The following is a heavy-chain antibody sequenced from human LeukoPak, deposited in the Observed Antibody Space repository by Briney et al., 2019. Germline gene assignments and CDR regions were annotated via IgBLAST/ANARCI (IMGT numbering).Heavy chain of an antibody. Sequence: GASVKVSCKASGYTFTSYDINWVRQATGQGLEWMGWMNPNSGNTGHAQKFQGRVTITRNTSISTAYMELSSLRSEDTAVYYCAGEGSAVAGIGFDYWGQGTLVTVSS. CDR1: GYTFTSYD. V-gene: IGHV1-8*03. D-gene: IGHD6-19*01. CDR3: AGEGSAVAGIGFDY. CDR2: MNPNSGNT. J-gene: IGHJ4*02.